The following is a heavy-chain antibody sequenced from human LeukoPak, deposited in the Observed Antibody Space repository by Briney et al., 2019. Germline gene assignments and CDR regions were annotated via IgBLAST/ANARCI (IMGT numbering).Heavy chain of an antibody. CDR1: GYTFTGYY. V-gene: IGHV1-2*02. Sequence: ASVKVSCKASGYTFTGYYIHWVRQAPGQGLERMGWINPNSGGTNYAQNFQGTVTMTRDTSTSTAYMELSRLRSDDTAVYYCARRLGAGTTLGYWGQGTQVTVSS. CDR2: INPNSGGT. J-gene: IGHJ4*02. CDR3: ARRLGAGTTLGY. D-gene: IGHD1-1*01.